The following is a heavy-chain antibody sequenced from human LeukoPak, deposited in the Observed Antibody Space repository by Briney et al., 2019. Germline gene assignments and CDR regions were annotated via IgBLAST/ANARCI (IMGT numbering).Heavy chain of an antibody. V-gene: IGHV4-34*01. D-gene: IGHD3-10*01. CDR1: GGSFSGYY. CDR2: INHSGST. J-gene: IGHJ5*02. CDR3: ARHGSWRFTMVRGVPKHNWFDP. Sequence: PSETLSLTCAVYGGSFSGYYWSWIRQPPGKGLEWIGEINHSGSTNYNPSLKSRVTISVDTSKNQFSLKLSSVTAADTAVYYCARHGSWRFTMVRGVPKHNWFDPWGQGTLVTVSS.